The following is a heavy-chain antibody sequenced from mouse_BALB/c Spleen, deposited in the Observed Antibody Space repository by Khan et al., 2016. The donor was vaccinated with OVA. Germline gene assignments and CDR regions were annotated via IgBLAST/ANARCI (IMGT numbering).Heavy chain of an antibody. V-gene: IGHV1S137*01. CDR1: GYTFTDFT. J-gene: IGHJ3*01. CDR3: ARGGGGDRFAY. CDR2: VNTYYGDA. Sequence: QVQLQQPGAELVRPGVSVKISCKGSGYTFTDFTMHWVKQSHAKSLEWIGVVNTYYGDATYNQKFKGKATMTVDKSSTTAYMELARLTSEDSAIXYCARGGGGDRFAYWGQGTLVTVSA.